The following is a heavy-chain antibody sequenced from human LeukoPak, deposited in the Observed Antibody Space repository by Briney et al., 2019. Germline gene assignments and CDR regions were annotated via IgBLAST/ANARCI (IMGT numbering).Heavy chain of an antibody. CDR2: ISSSSSTI. CDR3: ARYCISTSCYSDIGY. J-gene: IGHJ4*02. D-gene: IGHD2-2*02. V-gene: IGHV3-48*01. CDR1: GFTFSSYS. Sequence: GGSLRLSCAASGFTFSSYSMNWVRQAPGKGLEWVSHISSSSSTIYYADSVKGRFTISRDNAENSLYLQMNSLRAEDTAVYYCARYCISTSCYSDIGYWGQGALVTVSS.